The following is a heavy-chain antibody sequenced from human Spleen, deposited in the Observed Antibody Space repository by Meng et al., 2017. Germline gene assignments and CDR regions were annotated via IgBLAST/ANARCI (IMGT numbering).Heavy chain of an antibody. V-gene: IGHV1-3*01. CDR3: ARDFTSGSSGDP. D-gene: IGHD6-19*01. J-gene: IGHJ5*02. Sequence: QMQLVQSGAEVKKTGSSVKVSCKAFGYTFTSSAIHWVRQAPGQSLEWMGWITPGSGNTKYSQKFQGRVTITRDTSASTAYMELSTLRSEDTAVYYCARDFTSGSSGDPWGQGTLVTVSS. CDR2: ITPGSGNT. CDR1: GYTFTSSA.